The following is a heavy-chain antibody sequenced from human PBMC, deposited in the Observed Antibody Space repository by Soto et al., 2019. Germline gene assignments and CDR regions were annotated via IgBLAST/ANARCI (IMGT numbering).Heavy chain of an antibody. CDR1: GDTFNFYT. CDR3: ATNYGSGSTHFDY. J-gene: IGHJ4*02. Sequence: QVQLVQSGAEVRKPGSSVKVSCTASGDTFNFYTISWVRQAPGQGLEWMGRVIPMLRMSNYAQKFQGRVTIRADKSTSTAYMALSSLRSDDTAVYYCATNYGSGSTHFDYWGQGPLVTVSS. V-gene: IGHV1-69*02. CDR2: VIPMLRMS. D-gene: IGHD3-10*01.